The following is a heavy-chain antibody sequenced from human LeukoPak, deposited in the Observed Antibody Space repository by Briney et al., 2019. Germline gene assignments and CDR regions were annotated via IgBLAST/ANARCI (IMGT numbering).Heavy chain of an antibody. Sequence: GGSLRVSCAASGFTVSSTYMSWVRQAPGKGLEWVSVIYSGGSTYYADSVKGRFTISRDNSKNTLYLQMNSLKAEDTAVYYCARDSSGLDYWGQGTLVTVSS. CDR1: GFTVSSTY. J-gene: IGHJ4*02. CDR2: IYSGGST. D-gene: IGHD6-19*01. CDR3: ARDSSGLDY. V-gene: IGHV3-66*02.